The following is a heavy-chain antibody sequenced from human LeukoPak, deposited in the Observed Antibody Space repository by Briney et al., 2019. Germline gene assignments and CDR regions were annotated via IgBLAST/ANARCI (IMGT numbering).Heavy chain of an antibody. CDR3: ARDEEYCSSTSCENWFDP. Sequence: GGSLRLSCAASGFTFSSFAMSWVRQAPGKGLEWVSGVSGSGHGTYYADSVKGRFTISRDNAKNSLYLQMNSLRAEDTAVYYCARDEEYCSSTSCENWFDPWGQGTLVTVSS. CDR2: VSGSGHGT. D-gene: IGHD2-2*01. J-gene: IGHJ5*02. V-gene: IGHV3-23*01. CDR1: GFTFSSFA.